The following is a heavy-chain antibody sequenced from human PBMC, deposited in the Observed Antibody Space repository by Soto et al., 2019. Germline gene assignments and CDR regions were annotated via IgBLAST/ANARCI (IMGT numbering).Heavy chain of an antibody. CDR1: GFTFSSYA. J-gene: IGHJ4*02. D-gene: IGHD6-13*01. Sequence: GGSLRLSCAASGFTFSSYAMHWVRQAPGKGLEWVAVISYDGSNKYYADSVKGRFTISRDNSKNTLYLQMNSLRAEDTAVYYCAKDLRLYSSSWEDYYFDYWGQGTLVTVSS. CDR2: ISYDGSNK. V-gene: IGHV3-30-3*01. CDR3: AKDLRLYSSSWEDYYFDY.